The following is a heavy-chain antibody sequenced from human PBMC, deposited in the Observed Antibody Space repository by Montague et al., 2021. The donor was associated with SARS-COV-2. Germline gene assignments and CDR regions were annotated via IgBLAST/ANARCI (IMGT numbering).Heavy chain of an antibody. Sequence: SLRLSCAPSGFSFSDYGMHWLRQAPGKGLEWVAVIWSHGSNTDYADSVKGRFTISRDDSKSGLYLQMSSLRGDDTAVYYCARDRGRLQWFFQFDYWGQGSLVTVSS. J-gene: IGHJ4*02. CDR2: IWSHGSNT. CDR3: ARDRGRLQWFFQFDY. V-gene: IGHV3-33*01. CDR1: GFSFSDYG. D-gene: IGHD3-3*01.